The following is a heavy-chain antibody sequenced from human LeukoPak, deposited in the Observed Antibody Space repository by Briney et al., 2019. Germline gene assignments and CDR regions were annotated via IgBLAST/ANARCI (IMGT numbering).Heavy chain of an antibody. CDR1: GFTFSSYG. Sequence: GGSLRLSCAAPGFTFSSYGMHWVRQAPGKGLEWVAFIRYDGSNKYYADSVKGRFTISRDNSKNTLYLQMNSLKTEDTAVYYCTTQLEPLDYWGQGTLVTVSS. CDR2: IRYDGSNK. V-gene: IGHV3-30*02. J-gene: IGHJ4*02. D-gene: IGHD1-1*01. CDR3: TTQLEPLDY.